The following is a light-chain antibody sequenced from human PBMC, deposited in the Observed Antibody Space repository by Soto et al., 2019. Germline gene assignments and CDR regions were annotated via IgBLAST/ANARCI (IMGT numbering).Light chain of an antibody. Sequence: DIQLSQSPSSLSASVGDRVTITCRASQTINTYLNWYRHTPGTAPKLLIYTASTLQSGVPARFSGSGSGTDFTLTITSLQPEDVGTYYCQQSYNPPVTFGQGTKLEI. V-gene: IGKV1-39*01. CDR1: QTINTY. CDR2: TAS. CDR3: QQSYNPPVT. J-gene: IGKJ2*01.